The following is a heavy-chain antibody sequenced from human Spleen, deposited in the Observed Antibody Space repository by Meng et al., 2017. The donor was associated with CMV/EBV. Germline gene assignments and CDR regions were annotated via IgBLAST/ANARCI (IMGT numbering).Heavy chain of an antibody. V-gene: IGHV5-51*01. CDR2: IYPGDSNI. CDR1: GYRFNTYW. D-gene: IGHD1-26*01. J-gene: IGHJ4*02. Sequence: GGSLRLSCKGSGYRFNTYWIGWVRQMPGKGLEWMGIIYPGDSNIKYSPSFEGQVTISADKSINTAYLQWSSLKASDSAMYYGVRHDGWELLMGIDYWGQGTLVTVSS. CDR3: VRHDGWELLMGIDY.